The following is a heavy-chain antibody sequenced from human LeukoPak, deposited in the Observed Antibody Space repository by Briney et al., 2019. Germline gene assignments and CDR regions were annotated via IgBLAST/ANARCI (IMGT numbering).Heavy chain of an antibody. V-gene: IGHV3-20*04. CDR2: INWNGGTT. D-gene: IGHD3-22*01. CDR3: ARDKHYYDSSNYV. J-gene: IGHJ4*02. CDR1: RFSVSANY. Sequence: PGGSLRLSCAASRFSVSANYMSWVRQAPGKGLEWVSGINWNGGTTGYADSVRGRFTISRDNAKNSLYLQMNSLRAEDTALYYCARDKHYYDSSNYVWGQGALVTVSS.